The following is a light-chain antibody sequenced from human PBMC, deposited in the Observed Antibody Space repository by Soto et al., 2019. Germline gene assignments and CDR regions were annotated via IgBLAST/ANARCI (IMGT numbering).Light chain of an antibody. CDR3: QQSYSTPFYS. CDR2: AAS. CDR1: QSIRSY. J-gene: IGKJ2*01. Sequence: DIQMTQSPSSLSASVGDRVTITCRASQSIRSYLNWYQQKPGKAPKLLIYAASSLKSGVTSRFSGSGSGIDFTLTISRLQPEDFATYDCQQSYSTPFYSFGQGTKLESK. V-gene: IGKV1-39*01.